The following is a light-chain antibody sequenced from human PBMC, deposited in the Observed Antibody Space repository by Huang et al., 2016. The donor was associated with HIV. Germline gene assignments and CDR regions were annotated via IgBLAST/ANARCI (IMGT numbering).Light chain of an antibody. CDR3: QQAVSFPLT. Sequence: DIQMTQSPFSVSASVGDRISFTCRASQDINRWLAWYQQKPGKAPKLLIYAASTLQGGVPTRFSGRVSGTGFTLTINSLQHEDLATYFCQQAVSFPLTFGGGTKVEIK. J-gene: IGKJ4*01. CDR1: QDINRW. V-gene: IGKV1-12*01. CDR2: AAS.